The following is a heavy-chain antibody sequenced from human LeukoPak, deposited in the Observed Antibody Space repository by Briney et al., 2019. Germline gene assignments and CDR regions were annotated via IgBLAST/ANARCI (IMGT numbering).Heavy chain of an antibody. CDR2: IYHSGST. CDR3: ANADRFCSGTCHVPDAFDF. D-gene: IGHD2-15*01. V-gene: IGHV4-30-2*01. CDR1: GGSISSGGYY. Sequence: SETLSLTCTVSGGSISSGGYYWSWIRQPPGKGLECIGYIYHSGSTYYNPSLKSRVIISVDRSKNQFSLKLSSVTTADTAVYYCANADRFCSGTCHVPDAFDFWGQGTMVTVSS. J-gene: IGHJ3*01.